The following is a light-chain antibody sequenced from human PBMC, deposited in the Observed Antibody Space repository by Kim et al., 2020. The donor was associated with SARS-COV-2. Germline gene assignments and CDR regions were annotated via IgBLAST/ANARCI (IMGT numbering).Light chain of an antibody. CDR3: QQTYSTPLT. CDR2: TAS. J-gene: IGKJ4*01. CDR1: ETINNY. V-gene: IGKV1-39*01. Sequence: EIQMTQSPSSLSASVRDRVTITCRASETINNYLNWYQQKPGTAPRLLVYTASSLQGGVPSRFSGSGSGTEFTLTINSLQPEDSATYDCQQTYSTPLTFGVGTKVDIK.